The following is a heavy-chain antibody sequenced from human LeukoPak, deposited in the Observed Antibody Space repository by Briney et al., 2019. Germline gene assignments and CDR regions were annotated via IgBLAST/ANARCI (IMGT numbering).Heavy chain of an antibody. CDR3: GGLGGGSYYGSGSSHWFDP. CDR2: IFPGDSDT. J-gene: IGHJ5*02. CDR1: GYSFSSYW. V-gene: IGHV5-51*01. D-gene: IGHD3-10*01. Sequence: GESLKISCKGSGYSFSSYWIGWVRQMPGKGLEWMGVIFPGDSDTTYSPSFQGQVTISADKAINTAYLQWSSLKASDTAMYFCGGLGGGSYYGSGSSHWFDPWGQGTQVTVSS.